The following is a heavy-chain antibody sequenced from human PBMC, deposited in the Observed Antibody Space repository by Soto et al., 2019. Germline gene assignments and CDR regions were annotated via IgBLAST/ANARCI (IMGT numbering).Heavy chain of an antibody. D-gene: IGHD6-13*01. CDR2: IIPIFGTA. Sequence: ASVKVSCKASGGTFSSYAISWVRQAPGQGLEWMGGIIPIFGTANYAQKFQGRVTITADESTSTAYMELSSLRSEDTAVYYCAREGGTAAGTSIGYWGQGTLVTVSS. J-gene: IGHJ4*02. CDR1: GGTFSSYA. V-gene: IGHV1-69*13. CDR3: AREGGTAAGTSIGY.